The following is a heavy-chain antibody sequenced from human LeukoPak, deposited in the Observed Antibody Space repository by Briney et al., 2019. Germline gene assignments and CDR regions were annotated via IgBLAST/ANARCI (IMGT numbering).Heavy chain of an antibody. V-gene: IGHV1-69*13. CDR3: ASGRLWFGELMANWFDP. D-gene: IGHD3-10*01. CDR1: GGTFSSYA. J-gene: IGHJ5*02. CDR2: IIPIFGTA. Sequence: ASVKVSCKASGGTFSSYAISWVRQAPGQGLEWMGGIIPIFGTANYAQKFQGRVTITADESTSTAYMELSSLRSEDTAVCYCASGRLWFGELMANWFDPWGQGTLVTVSS.